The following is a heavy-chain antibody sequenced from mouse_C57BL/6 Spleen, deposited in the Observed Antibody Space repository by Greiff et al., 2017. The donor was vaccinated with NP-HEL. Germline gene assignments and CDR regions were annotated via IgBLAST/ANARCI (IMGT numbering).Heavy chain of an antibody. CDR2: IWSGGGT. J-gene: IGHJ4*01. Sequence: QVQLKESGPGLVQPSQSLSITCTVSGFSLTSYGVHWVRQSPGKGLEWLGVIWSGGGTDYNAAFISRLSISKDNSKSQVFFKMNSLQADDTAIYYCARIYYYGSSLLAMDYWGQGTSVTVSS. V-gene: IGHV2-2*01. D-gene: IGHD1-1*01. CDR3: ARIYYYGSSLLAMDY. CDR1: GFSLTSYG.